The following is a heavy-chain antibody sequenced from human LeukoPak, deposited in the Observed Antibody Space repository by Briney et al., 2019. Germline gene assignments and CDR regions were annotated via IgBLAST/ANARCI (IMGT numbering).Heavy chain of an antibody. CDR1: GGXFSRYY. Sequence: SETLSLTCAFYGGXFSRYYCSWIRQPPGKGLEWIGEINHSGSTNYNPSLKSRVTLSVDTSKNQFSLKLSSVTAADTAVYYCAKMGDGEDYSDSSTYYEDYWGQGTLVTVSS. CDR2: INHSGST. V-gene: IGHV4-34*01. D-gene: IGHD3-22*01. J-gene: IGHJ4*02. CDR3: AKMGDGEDYSDSSTYYEDY.